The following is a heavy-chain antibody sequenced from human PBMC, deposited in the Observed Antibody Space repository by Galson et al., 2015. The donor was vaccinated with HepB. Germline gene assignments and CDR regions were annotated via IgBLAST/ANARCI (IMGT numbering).Heavy chain of an antibody. J-gene: IGHJ6*02. CDR2: IYYSGST. CDR1: GGSISSYY. CDR3: ARDSHGGGYYYYYGMDV. D-gene: IGHD3-10*01. V-gene: IGHV4-59*01. Sequence: LSLTCTVSGGSISSYYWSWIRQPPGKGLEWIGYIYYSGSTNYNPSLKSRVTISVDTSKNQFSLKLSSVTAADTAVYYCARDSHGGGYYYYYGMDVWGQGTTVTVSS.